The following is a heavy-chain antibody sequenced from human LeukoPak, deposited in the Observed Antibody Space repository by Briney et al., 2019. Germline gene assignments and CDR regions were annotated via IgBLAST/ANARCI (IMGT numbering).Heavy chain of an antibody. J-gene: IGHJ5*02. CDR2: INWNGGST. V-gene: IGHV3-20*04. CDR1: GFTFDDYG. Sequence: GGSLRLSCAASGFTFDDYGMSWVRQAPGKGLEWVSGINWNGGSTGYADSVKGRFTISRDNSKNTLYLQMNSLRAEDTAVYYCAKGGYSYGRLFDPWGQGTLVTVSS. CDR3: AKGGYSYGRLFDP. D-gene: IGHD5-18*01.